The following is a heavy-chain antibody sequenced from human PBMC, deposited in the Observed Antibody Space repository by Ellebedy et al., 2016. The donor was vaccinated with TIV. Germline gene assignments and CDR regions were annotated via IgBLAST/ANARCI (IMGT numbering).Heavy chain of an antibody. D-gene: IGHD3-3*01. J-gene: IGHJ4*02. CDR3: VKDPSDDFWSGYAYYFHY. CDR2: ISSNGGSS. V-gene: IGHV3-64D*06. Sequence: GESLKISCAASGFTFGCCAMGWVRQAPGKGLEYVSAISSNGGSSFYAGSVRGRFTISRDNSRNTLYLQMNSLTTEDAAVYYCVKDPSDDFWSGYAYYFHYWGQGTLVTVSS. CDR1: GFTFGCCA.